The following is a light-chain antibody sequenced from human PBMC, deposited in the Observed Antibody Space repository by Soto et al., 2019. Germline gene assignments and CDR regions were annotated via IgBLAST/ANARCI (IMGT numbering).Light chain of an antibody. CDR2: EVT. CDR3: SSYTGNADILYV. V-gene: IGLV2-8*01. CDR1: SSDVGAYNY. J-gene: IGLJ1*01. Sequence: QSALLQPPSASGSPGQSVAISCTGTSSDVGAYNYVSWYQLHPGKAPKLIISEVTKRPSGVPARFSGSKSGNTASLTVSGLQADDEADYHCSSYTGNADILYVFGSGTKLTVL.